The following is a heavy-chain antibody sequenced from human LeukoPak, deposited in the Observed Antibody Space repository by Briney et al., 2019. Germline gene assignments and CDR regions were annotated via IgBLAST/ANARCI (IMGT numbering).Heavy chain of an antibody. V-gene: IGHV3-73*01. CDR1: GFTFSGSA. D-gene: IGHD5-18*01. Sequence: GGSLRLSCAASGFTFSGSAMHWVRQASGKGLEWVGRIRGKANSYATAYAASVKGRFTISRDDSKNAAYLQMNSLKTEDTAVYYCTRHGYSYGSVSQTDFGYWGQGTLVTVSS. CDR2: IRGKANSYAT. CDR3: TRHGYSYGSVSQTDFGY. J-gene: IGHJ4*02.